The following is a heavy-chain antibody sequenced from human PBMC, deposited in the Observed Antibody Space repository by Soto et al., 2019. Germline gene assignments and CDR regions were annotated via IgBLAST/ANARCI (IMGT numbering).Heavy chain of an antibody. Sequence: SETLSLTCAVYGGSFSDYYWSWIRQPPGKGLEWIGEINHSGSTNYNPSLKSRVTISVDTSKNQFSLKLSSVTAADTAVYYCARGQLDGGYRGDYYYYGMDVWGQGTTVT. D-gene: IGHD5-18*01. CDR2: INHSGST. CDR3: ARGQLDGGYRGDYYYYGMDV. V-gene: IGHV4-34*01. CDR1: GGSFSDYY. J-gene: IGHJ6*02.